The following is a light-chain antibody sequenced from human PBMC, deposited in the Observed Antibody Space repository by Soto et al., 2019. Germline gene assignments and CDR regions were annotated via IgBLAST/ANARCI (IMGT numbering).Light chain of an antibody. CDR2: DVN. Sequence: QSALTQPASVSGSPGQSITISCTGTSSDVGGYNYVSWYQQHPGKAPKLIIFDVNNRPLGISNRFSGSKSGNTASLTISGLQAEDEADYYCFSYTSSGTFLFGGGTKVTVL. J-gene: IGLJ2*01. V-gene: IGLV2-14*03. CDR1: SSDVGGYNY. CDR3: FSYTSSGTFL.